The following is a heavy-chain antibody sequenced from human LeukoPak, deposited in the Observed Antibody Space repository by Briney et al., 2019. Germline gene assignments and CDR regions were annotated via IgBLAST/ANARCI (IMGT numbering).Heavy chain of an antibody. Sequence: PSETLSLTCTVSGGSISSYYWSWIRQPPGKGLEWIGYIYYSGSTNYNPSLKSRVTISVDTSKNQFSLKLSSVTAADTAVYYCARFSGSGWYEVDYWGQGTLVTVSS. CDR2: IYYSGST. CDR3: ARFSGSGWYEVDY. CDR1: GGSISSYY. V-gene: IGHV4-59*01. D-gene: IGHD6-19*01. J-gene: IGHJ4*02.